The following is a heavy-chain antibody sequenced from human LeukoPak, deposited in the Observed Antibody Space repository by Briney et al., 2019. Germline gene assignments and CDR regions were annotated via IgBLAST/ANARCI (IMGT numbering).Heavy chain of an antibody. J-gene: IGHJ4*02. V-gene: IGHV3-11*01. CDR1: GFTFSDYY. CDR2: ISSSGSTI. Sequence: NAGGSLRLSCAASGFTFSDYYMSWIRQAPGKGLEWVSYISSSGSTIYYADSVKGRFTISRDNAKNSLYLQMNGLSAEETALYYCARGGQLVTYFDYWGQGTLVTVSS. CDR3: ARGGQLVTYFDY. D-gene: IGHD6-6*01.